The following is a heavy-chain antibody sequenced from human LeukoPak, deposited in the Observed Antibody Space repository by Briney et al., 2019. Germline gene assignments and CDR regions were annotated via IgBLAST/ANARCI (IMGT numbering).Heavy chain of an antibody. J-gene: IGHJ5*02. CDR1: GGTFSSYA. D-gene: IGHD6-13*01. Sequence: SVKVSCKASGGTFSSYAISWVRQAPGQGLEWMGRIIPILGIANYAQKFQGRVTITADKSTSTAYMELSSLRSEDTAVYYCARASYSRRENWFDPWGQGTLVTVSS. V-gene: IGHV1-69*04. CDR3: ARASYSRRENWFDP. CDR2: IIPILGIA.